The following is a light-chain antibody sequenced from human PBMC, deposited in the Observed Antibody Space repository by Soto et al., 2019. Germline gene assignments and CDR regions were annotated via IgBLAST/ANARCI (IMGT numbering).Light chain of an antibody. J-gene: IGKJ1*01. CDR2: GAS. CDR3: QQYNNWWT. Sequence: EIVITQSPATLSVSPGERATLSCRASRSVSSNLAWYQQKPGQAPRLLIYGASTRATGIPARFSGSGSGTEFTLTISSLQSEDFAVYYCQQYNNWWTFGQGTKVDIK. V-gene: IGKV3-15*01. CDR1: RSVSSN.